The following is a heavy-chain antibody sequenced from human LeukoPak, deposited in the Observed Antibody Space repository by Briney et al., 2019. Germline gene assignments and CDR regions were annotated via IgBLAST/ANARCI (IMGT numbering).Heavy chain of an antibody. CDR3: TRLIMSSIYYYYMDV. CDR1: GGSISNND. D-gene: IGHD3-10*01. CDR2: IYNSGST. Sequence: SETLSLTCTVSGGSISNNDWTWIRQPPGKGLEWIWYIYNSGSTNYNHSLKSRVTISVDTSKNKFSLKMSSVTAADTAVYYCTRLIMSSIYYYYMDVWGKGTTVTVSS. V-gene: IGHV4-59*01. J-gene: IGHJ6*03.